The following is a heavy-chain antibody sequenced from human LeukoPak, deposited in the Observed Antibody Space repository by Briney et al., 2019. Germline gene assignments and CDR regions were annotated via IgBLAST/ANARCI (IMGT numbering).Heavy chain of an antibody. J-gene: IGHJ4*02. CDR2: INSDGTT. D-gene: IGHD2/OR15-2a*01. Sequence: GGSLRLSCAASGVTVSSSYMGWVRQAPRKGLEWVSVINSDGTTNYADSVKGRFTASRDPSKNTLSLQMSSLRVEDTAVYYCTRDSTTWARSGYWGQGTLVTVSS. CDR1: GVTVSSSY. CDR3: TRDSTTWARSGY. V-gene: IGHV3-66*01.